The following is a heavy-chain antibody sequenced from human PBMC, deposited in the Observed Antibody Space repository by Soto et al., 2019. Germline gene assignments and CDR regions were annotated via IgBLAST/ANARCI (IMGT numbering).Heavy chain of an antibody. CDR3: ARGLTSGDY. CDR2: INPNGGST. J-gene: IGHJ4*02. V-gene: IGHV1-46*01. Sequence: QVQLVQSGAEVKNPGASVKVSCKASGYTFTSFYIHWVRQAPGQGLEWMSIINPNGGSTNYAQNLQGRVTLTRGTSTNTVYMELSSLRSEDTAVYYCARGLTSGDYWGQGTLVTVSS. CDR1: GYTFTSFY.